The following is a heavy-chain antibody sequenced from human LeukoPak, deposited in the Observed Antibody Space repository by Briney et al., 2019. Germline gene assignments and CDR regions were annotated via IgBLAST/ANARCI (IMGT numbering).Heavy chain of an antibody. D-gene: IGHD5-18*01. CDR3: ARVWGYSYYFDY. V-gene: IGHV4-59*01. J-gene: IGHJ4*02. CDR1: GGSISSYY. CDR2: IYHSGTT. Sequence: PSETLSLTCTVSGGSISSYYWSWIRQPPGRGLEWIGYIYHSGTTNYNPSLKSRVTMSVDTSKNQFSLKLSSVTAADTAVYYCARVWGYSYYFDYWGQGTLVTVSS.